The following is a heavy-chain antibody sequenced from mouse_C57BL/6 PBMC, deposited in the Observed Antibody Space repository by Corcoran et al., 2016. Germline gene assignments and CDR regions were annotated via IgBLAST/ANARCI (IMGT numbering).Heavy chain of an antibody. CDR3: ARSDGLLPSRYFDV. Sequence: QVQLQQSGAELARPGASVKLSCKASGYTFTSYGISWVKQRTGQGLEWIGEIYPRSGNTYYNEKFKGKATLTADKSSSTAYMELRSLTSEDSAVYFCARSDGLLPSRYFDVWGTGTTVTVSS. J-gene: IGHJ1*03. CDR1: GYTFTSYG. D-gene: IGHD1-1*01. CDR2: IYPRSGNT. V-gene: IGHV1-81*01.